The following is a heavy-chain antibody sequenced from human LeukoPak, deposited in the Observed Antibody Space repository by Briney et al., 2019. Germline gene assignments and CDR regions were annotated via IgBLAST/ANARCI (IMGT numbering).Heavy chain of an antibody. CDR1: GYTFTSYY. CDR2: INPSGGST. V-gene: IGHV1-46*01. CDR3: ARDGGSYLNNYYYYGMDV. J-gene: IGHJ6*02. D-gene: IGHD1-26*01. Sequence: GASVKVSCKASGYTFTSYYMHWVRQAPGQGLEWMGIINPSGGSTSYAQKFQGRVTMTRDTSTSTVYMELSSLRSEDMAVYYCARDGGSYLNNYYYYGMDVWGQGTTVTVSS.